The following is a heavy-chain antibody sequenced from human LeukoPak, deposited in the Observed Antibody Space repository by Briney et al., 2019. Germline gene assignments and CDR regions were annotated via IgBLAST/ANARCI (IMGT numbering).Heavy chain of an antibody. D-gene: IGHD5-24*01. V-gene: IGHV3-53*01. J-gene: IGHJ4*02. CDR1: GFSVSSNY. CDR2: IYSGGDT. CDR3: AGRDGYNFLSY. Sequence: PGGSLRLSCAASGFSVSSNYMSWVRQAPGKGLEWVSVIYSGGDTYYADPVKGRFTISRDNSKNTLYLQMNSLRVEDTAVYYCAGRDGYNFLSYWGQGTLVTVSS.